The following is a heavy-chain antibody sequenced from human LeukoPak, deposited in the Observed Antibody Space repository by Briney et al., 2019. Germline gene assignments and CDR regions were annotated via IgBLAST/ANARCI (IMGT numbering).Heavy chain of an antibody. V-gene: IGHV4-30-4*01. CDR2: IYYSGST. Sequence: SQTPSLTCTVSGGSISSGDYYWRWIRQPPGTGLEWIGYIYYSGSTYYNPSLKSRVTISVDTSKNQFSLKLSSVTAADTAVYYCASKQKGYCTNGVCSDYYYGMDVWGQGTTVTVSS. CDR3: ASKQKGYCTNGVCSDYYYGMDV. D-gene: IGHD2-8*01. J-gene: IGHJ6*02. CDR1: GGSISSGDYY.